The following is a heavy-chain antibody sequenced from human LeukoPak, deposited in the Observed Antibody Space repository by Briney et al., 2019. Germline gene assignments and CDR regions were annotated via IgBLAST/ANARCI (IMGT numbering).Heavy chain of an antibody. CDR3: ASFSSGWYLDY. D-gene: IGHD6-19*01. V-gene: IGHV4-59*01. CDR2: IYYSGST. J-gene: IGHJ4*02. Sequence: SETLSLTCTVSGGSLSSYYWSWIRQPPGKGLEWIGYIYYSGSTNYNPSLKSRVTISVDTSKNQFSLKLSSVTAADTAVYYCASFSSGWYLDYWGQGTLVTVSS. CDR1: GGSLSSYY.